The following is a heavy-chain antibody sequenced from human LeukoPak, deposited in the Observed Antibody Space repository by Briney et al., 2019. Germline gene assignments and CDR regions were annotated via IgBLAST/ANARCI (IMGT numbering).Heavy chain of an antibody. V-gene: IGHV4-59*12. Sequence: SETLSLTCTVSGGSISSYYWSWIRQPPGKGLEWIGYIYYSGSTNYNPSLKSRVTISVDTSKNQFSLKLSSVTAADTAVYYCARDQSQDQLGYFYYGMDVWGQGTTVTVSS. J-gene: IGHJ6*02. CDR3: ARDQSQDQLGYFYYGMDV. D-gene: IGHD2-2*01. CDR2: IYYSGST. CDR1: GGSISSYY.